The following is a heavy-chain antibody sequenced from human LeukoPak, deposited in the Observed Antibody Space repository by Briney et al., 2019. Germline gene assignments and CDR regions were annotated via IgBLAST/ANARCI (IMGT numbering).Heavy chain of an antibody. J-gene: IGHJ5*02. Sequence: ASVTVSCKASGYTFTGFYMHWVRQAPGQGLEWMGWINPNSGGTNYAQKFQGRVTMTRDTSISTAYMELSRLRSDDTAVYYCARGGLHQWSGWFDPWGQGTLVTVSS. CDR2: INPNSGGT. CDR3: ARGGLHQWSGWFDP. V-gene: IGHV1-2*02. D-gene: IGHD5-18*01. CDR1: GYTFTGFY.